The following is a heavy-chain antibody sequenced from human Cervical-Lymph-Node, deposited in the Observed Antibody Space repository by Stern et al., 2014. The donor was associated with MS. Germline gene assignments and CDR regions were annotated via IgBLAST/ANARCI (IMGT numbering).Heavy chain of an antibody. CDR3: ANRDMGYTYGRHDY. CDR2: IVPLFGTP. Sequence: QVQLGQSGAEVKKPGSSVKVSCKASGGTFNNHVISWVRQARGQGLEWMGGIVPLFGTPDYARKFQGRVTITAEKSTSTVHMVLSSLNREDTGIYYCANRDMGYTYGRHDYWGQGTLVTVS. CDR1: GGTFNNHV. J-gene: IGHJ4*02. V-gene: IGHV1-69*06. D-gene: IGHD5-12*01.